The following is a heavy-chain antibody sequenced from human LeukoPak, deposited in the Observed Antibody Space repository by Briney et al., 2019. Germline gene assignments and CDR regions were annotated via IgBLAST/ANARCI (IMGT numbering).Heavy chain of an antibody. CDR2: IDAANGNT. CDR1: GYTFISNA. J-gene: IGHJ4*02. CDR3: ARDPRSGYHDF. Sequence: GASVKVSCKASGYTFISNAIQWVRQAPGQRLEWMGWIDAANGNTKYSQKFQGRVTITRDTSASTAYMELSSLRSEDTAVYYCARDPRSGYHDFWGQETLVTVSS. V-gene: IGHV1-3*01. D-gene: IGHD3-22*01.